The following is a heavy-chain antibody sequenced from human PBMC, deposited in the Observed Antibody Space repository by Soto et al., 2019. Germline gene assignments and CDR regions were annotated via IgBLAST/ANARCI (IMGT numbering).Heavy chain of an antibody. D-gene: IGHD6-19*01. CDR2: VWYDGSKK. Sequence: ALGLSCAASGFTLSSYGMHWVRQAPGKRLEWVAVVWYDGSKKYYADSVKGRFTVSRDNSKNTLYLQMNSLRAEDTAVYYCARPLEQWQLGFGMDVWGKGAPGTVAS. CDR3: ARPLEQWQLGFGMDV. CDR1: GFTLSSYG. J-gene: IGHJ6*01. V-gene: IGHV3-33*01.